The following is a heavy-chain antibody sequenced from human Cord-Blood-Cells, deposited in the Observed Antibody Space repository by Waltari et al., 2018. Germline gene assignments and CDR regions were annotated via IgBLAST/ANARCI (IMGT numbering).Heavy chain of an antibody. CDR2: IYTSGST. J-gene: IGHJ3*02. CDR3: ARGIVGQPDAFDI. CDR1: GGSISSSY. V-gene: IGHV4-4*07. D-gene: IGHD3-16*02. Sequence: QVQLQESGPGLVKHSETLSLTCTVSGGSISSSYWSWIRQPAGKGLEWIGLIYTSGSTNYNPSLKSRVTMSVDTSKNQFSLKLSSVTAADTAVYYCARGIVGQPDAFDIWGQGTMVTVSS.